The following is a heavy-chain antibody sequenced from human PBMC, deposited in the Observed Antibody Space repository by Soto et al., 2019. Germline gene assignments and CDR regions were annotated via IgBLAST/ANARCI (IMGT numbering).Heavy chain of an antibody. CDR2: ISVSGRTT. D-gene: IGHD4-4*01. CDR1: GFTFSSSA. Sequence: GGSLRLSCAAAGFTFSSSAINWVRQAPGKGLEWVSTISVSGRTTYYADSVKGRFTISRDNSKNTLYLQMHSLRAEDTAVYYCATLMTTVTSFDFWGQGALVTV. V-gene: IGHV3-23*01. CDR3: ATLMTTVTSFDF. J-gene: IGHJ4*02.